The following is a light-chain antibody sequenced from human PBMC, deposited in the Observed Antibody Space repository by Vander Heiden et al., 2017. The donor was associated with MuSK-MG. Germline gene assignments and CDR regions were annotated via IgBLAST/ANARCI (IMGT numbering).Light chain of an antibody. CDR2: ATS. CDR3: LQDDDWPPLT. J-gene: IGKJ4*01. V-gene: IGKV3-15*01. Sequence: EIVMTQSPATLSVSPGERATLSCRASQSVDRNLAWYQQKPGQAPRLLIYATSIRATGLPARFSGSGSGTEFTLTISSRQSEDLAVYYCLQDDDWPPLTFGGGTKVEIK. CDR1: QSVDRN.